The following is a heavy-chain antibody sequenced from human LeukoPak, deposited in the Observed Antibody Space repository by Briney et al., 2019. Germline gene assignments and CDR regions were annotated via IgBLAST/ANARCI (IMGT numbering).Heavy chain of an antibody. V-gene: IGHV4-39*01. CDR3: ARHGRHYYDISGYYPIDY. CDR2: IYYSGST. Sequence: PSETLSLTCTVSGGSISSSSYYWGWVRQPPGKGLEWIVSIYYSGSTYYNPSLRSRVTISVDTSKKQFSLKLSSVTAADTAVYYYARHGRHYYDISGYYPIDYWGQGTLVTVSS. D-gene: IGHD3-22*01. CDR1: GGSISSSSYY. J-gene: IGHJ4*02.